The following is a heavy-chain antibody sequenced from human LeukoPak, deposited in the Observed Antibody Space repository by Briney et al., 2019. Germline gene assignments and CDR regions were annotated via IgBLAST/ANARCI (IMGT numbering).Heavy chain of an antibody. Sequence: SETLSLTYTVTGDSISRGTYYWTWVRQPAGKGLEWIGRVFRSGSTYYNPSLKSRVTISIDTSNNQFSLHLRSVTAADTAVYDCARDSNFYDVSHDKAEDFWGQGTLVTVSS. CDR2: VFRSGST. J-gene: IGHJ4*02. CDR1: GDSISRGTYY. CDR3: ARDSNFYDVSHDKAEDF. V-gene: IGHV4-61*02. D-gene: IGHD3-22*01.